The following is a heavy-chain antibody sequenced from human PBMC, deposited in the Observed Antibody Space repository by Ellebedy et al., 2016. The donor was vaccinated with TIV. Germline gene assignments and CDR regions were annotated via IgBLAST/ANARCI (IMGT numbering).Heavy chain of an antibody. CDR1: GDSITNNHW. D-gene: IGHD2-21*02. Sequence: SETLSLXXTVSGDSITNNHWYYWVRQSPEKGLEWIGEVYLSGSINYNPSFSSRVTISLDKYNNQFSLRVYSVTAADTAVYYCARDSPGVSAMWDWGQGIRVTVSS. J-gene: IGHJ4*02. V-gene: IGHV4-4*02. CDR3: ARDSPGVSAMWD. CDR2: VYLSGSI.